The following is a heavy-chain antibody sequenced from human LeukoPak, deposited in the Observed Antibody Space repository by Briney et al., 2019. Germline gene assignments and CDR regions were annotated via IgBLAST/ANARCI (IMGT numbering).Heavy chain of an antibody. CDR3: ARGGSPPEALGDASDI. CDR2: VSSDGSST. J-gene: IGHJ3*02. Sequence: GGSLRLSCVVSGFTFSSHWMHWVRRAPGKGLVWVSRVSSDGSSTMYADSVQGRFTISRDNAKNTLYLQMNSLRAGDTAVYYCARGGSPPEALGDASDIWGQGTMVTVSS. CDR1: GFTFSSHW. D-gene: IGHD1-26*01. V-gene: IGHV3-74*03.